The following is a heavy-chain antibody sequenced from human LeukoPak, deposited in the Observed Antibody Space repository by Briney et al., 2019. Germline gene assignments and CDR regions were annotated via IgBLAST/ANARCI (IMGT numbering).Heavy chain of an antibody. V-gene: IGHV1-18*01. CDR1: GYTFTSYG. J-gene: IGHJ6*03. CDR2: ISAYNGNT. D-gene: IGHD2-2*01. Sequence: ASVKVSCKASGYTFTSYGISWVRQAPGQGLEWMGWISAYNGNTNYAQKLQGRVTMTTDTSTSTAYMELRSLRSDDTAVYYCARKHQLLWDYYYYYMDFWGKGTTVTVSS. CDR3: ARKHQLLWDYYYYYMDF.